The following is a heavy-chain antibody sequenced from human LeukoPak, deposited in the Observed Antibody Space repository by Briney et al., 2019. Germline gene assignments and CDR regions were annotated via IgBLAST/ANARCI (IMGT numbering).Heavy chain of an antibody. CDR2: IKSEGEGATT. D-gene: IGHD3-3*02. V-gene: IGHV3-15*01. CDR1: GFTIGTAW. CDR3: IAHFPYFYGFDV. J-gene: IGHJ6*04. Sequence: QSGVSLRLSCVSSGFTIGTAWMSWVRQAPGKGLEWLGHIKSEGEGATTDYAAPAKGRFAISRDDSKNTIYLQMSSLKIDDTAIYYCIAHFPYFYGFDVWGKGTTVTVSS.